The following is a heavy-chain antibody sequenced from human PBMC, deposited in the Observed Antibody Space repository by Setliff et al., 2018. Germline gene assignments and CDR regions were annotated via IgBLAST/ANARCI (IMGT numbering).Heavy chain of an antibody. V-gene: IGHV4-4*02. Sequence: SETLSLTCAVSGYSISSGYYWSWVRQPPGKGLEWIGEIYHSGSTNYNPSLKSRVTISVDTSKNQFSLKLSSVTAADTALYYCTVYNTGSSKDHYWGQGTPVTVSS. CDR2: IYHSGST. CDR3: TVYNTGSSKDHY. D-gene: IGHD2-8*02. CDR1: GYSISSGYY. J-gene: IGHJ4*02.